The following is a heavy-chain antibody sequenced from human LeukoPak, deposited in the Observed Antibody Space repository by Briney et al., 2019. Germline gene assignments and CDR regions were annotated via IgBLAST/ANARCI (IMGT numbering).Heavy chain of an antibody. V-gene: IGHV4-59*12. CDR1: GGSISSYY. J-gene: IGHJ3*02. Sequence: SETLSLTCTVSGGSISSYYWSWIRQPPGKGLEWIGYIYDSGSTNYNPSLKSRVTISVDTSKNQFSLKLNSVTAADTAVYYCARESYYDSSGYSHDAFDIWGQGTMVTVSS. D-gene: IGHD3-22*01. CDR3: ARESYYDSSGYSHDAFDI. CDR2: IYDSGST.